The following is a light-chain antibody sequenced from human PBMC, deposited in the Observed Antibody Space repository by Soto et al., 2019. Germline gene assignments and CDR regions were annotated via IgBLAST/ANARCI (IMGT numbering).Light chain of an antibody. Sequence: QSVLTQSSSASASLGSSVKLTCTMSSGHSSYIIAWHQQQPGKAPRYLMKLESSGSYNKGSGVPDRFSGSSSGADRYLTISNLQFEVEADYYCATWDSNTRVFGGGTKVTVL. J-gene: IGLJ3*02. V-gene: IGLV4-60*02. CDR3: ATWDSNTRV. CDR1: SGHSSYI. CDR2: LESSGSY.